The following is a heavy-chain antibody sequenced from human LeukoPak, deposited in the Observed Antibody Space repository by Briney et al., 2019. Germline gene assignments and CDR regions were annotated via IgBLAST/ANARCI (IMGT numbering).Heavy chain of an antibody. Sequence: ASVKVSCKVSGYALTELSMHWVRQAPGKGLEWMGGFDPEDGETIYAQKFQGRVTMTEDTSTDTAYMELSSLRSEDTAVYYCATSPSLRFLEWLLFRYWGKGTLVTVSS. V-gene: IGHV1-24*01. J-gene: IGHJ4*02. CDR2: FDPEDGET. D-gene: IGHD3-3*01. CDR3: ATSPSLRFLEWLLFRY. CDR1: GYALTELS.